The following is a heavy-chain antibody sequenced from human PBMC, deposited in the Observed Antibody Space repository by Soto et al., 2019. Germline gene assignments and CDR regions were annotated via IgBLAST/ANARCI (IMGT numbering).Heavy chain of an antibody. V-gene: IGHV3-23*01. CDR1: GFTFSSYA. Sequence: HPGGSLRLSCAASGFTFSSYAMSWVRQAPGKGLEWVSAISGSGGSTYYADSVKGRFTISRDNSKNTLYLQMNSLRAEDTAVYYCAHTRGGYYRIPLSFDYWGQGTLVTVSS. D-gene: IGHD3-22*01. CDR3: AHTRGGYYRIPLSFDY. CDR2: ISGSGGST. J-gene: IGHJ4*02.